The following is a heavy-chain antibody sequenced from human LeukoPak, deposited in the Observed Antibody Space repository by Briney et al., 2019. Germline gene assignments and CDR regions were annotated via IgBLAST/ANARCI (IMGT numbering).Heavy chain of an antibody. CDR1: GFTFSSYA. J-gene: IGHJ5*02. D-gene: IGHD2-2*02. Sequence: PGGSLRLSCAASGFTFSSYAMRWVRQAPGKGPEWGSAISGSGGSTYYAASVKGRFTISRDNSKNTLYLQMNSLRAEDTAVYYCATHHCSSTSCYTLNWFDPWGQGTLVTVSS. V-gene: IGHV3-23*01. CDR3: ATHHCSSTSCYTLNWFDP. CDR2: ISGSGGST.